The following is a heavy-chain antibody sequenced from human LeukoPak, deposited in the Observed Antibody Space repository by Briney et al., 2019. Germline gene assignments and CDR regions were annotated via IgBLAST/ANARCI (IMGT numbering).Heavy chain of an antibody. CDR2: IYYSGST. V-gene: IGHV4-31*03. J-gene: IGHJ3*02. CDR1: GGSISSGGYY. CDR3: ARGTVVTPSRSAFLVMAAFDI. D-gene: IGHD4-23*01. Sequence: SETLSLTCTVSGGSISSGGYYWSWIRQHPGKGLEWIGYIYYSGSTYYNPSLKSRVTISVDTSKNQFSLKLSSVTAADTAVYYCARGTVVTPSRSAFLVMAAFDIWDQGTMVTVSS.